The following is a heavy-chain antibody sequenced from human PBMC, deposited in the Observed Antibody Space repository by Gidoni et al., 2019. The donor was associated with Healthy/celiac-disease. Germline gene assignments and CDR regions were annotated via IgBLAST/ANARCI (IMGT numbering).Heavy chain of an antibody. CDR2: IRYDGSNK. V-gene: IGHV3-30*02. CDR1: GFTFSSYG. D-gene: IGHD2-15*01. J-gene: IGHJ4*02. Sequence: QVQLVESGGGVVQPGGSLRLSCAASGFTFSSYGMHWVRQAPGRGLERVAYIRYDGSNKDDADSVKVRFTSARDNSKNTLYLQMNSLGAEDMAVYYCAKDVEACLHTPIDYWGQGTLVTVSS. CDR3: AKDVEACLHTPIDY.